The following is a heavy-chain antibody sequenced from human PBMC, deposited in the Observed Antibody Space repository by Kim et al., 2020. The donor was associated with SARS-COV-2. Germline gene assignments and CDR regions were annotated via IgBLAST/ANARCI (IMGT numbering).Heavy chain of an antibody. V-gene: IGHV3-48*03. CDR2: ISSGGSSV. CDR1: EFTLSSYE. J-gene: IGHJ3*02. Sequence: GGSLRLSCEASEFTLSSYEMNWVRQAPGKGLEWVSYISSGGSSVHYADSVRGRFTISRDNARNSLYLQMNSLRAEDTAVYYCARETPGIRGDASDIWGQGTMVTVSS. CDR3: ARETPGIRGDASDI. D-gene: IGHD3-10*01.